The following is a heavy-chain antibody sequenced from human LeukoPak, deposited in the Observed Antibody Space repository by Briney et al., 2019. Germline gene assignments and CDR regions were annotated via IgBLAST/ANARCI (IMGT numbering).Heavy chain of an antibody. V-gene: IGHV1-24*01. J-gene: IGHJ3*02. CDR1: GYTLTELS. CDR2: FDPEDGET. Sequence: GASVKVSCKVSGYTLTELSMHWVRQAPGKGLEWMGGFDPEDGETIYAQKVQGRVTMTEDTSTDTAYMELSSLRSEDTAVYYCATPASYYYDSSGYYYTPPPYRGRGTPASDAFDIWGQGTMVTVSS. CDR3: ATPASYYYDSSGYYYTPPPYRGRGTPASDAFDI. D-gene: IGHD3-22*01.